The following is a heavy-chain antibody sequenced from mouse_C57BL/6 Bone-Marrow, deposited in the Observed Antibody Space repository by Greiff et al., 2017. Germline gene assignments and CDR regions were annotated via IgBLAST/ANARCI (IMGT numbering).Heavy chain of an antibody. V-gene: IGHV1-64*01. Sequence: QVQLQQPGAELVKPGASVKLSCKASGYTFTSYWMHWVKQRPGQGLEWIGMIHPNSGRTNYNEKFKSKATLTVDKSSSTAYMQLSSLTSEDSAVYYCAGITTVVATGFDYWGQGTTLTVSS. CDR3: AGITTVVATGFDY. J-gene: IGHJ2*01. CDR2: IHPNSGRT. D-gene: IGHD1-1*01. CDR1: GYTFTSYW.